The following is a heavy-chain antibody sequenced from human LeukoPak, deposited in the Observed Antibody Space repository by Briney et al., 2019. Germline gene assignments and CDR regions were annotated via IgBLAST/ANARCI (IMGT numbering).Heavy chain of an antibody. J-gene: IGHJ5*02. CDR2: IYVDGRTT. V-gene: IGHV3-74*01. CDR3: IRDFRSADL. Sequence: GGSLRLSCVASGFTFSNYWMHWVRQPPGKGLVWVSRIYVDGRTTDYAGSVKGRFTISRDNAKNTVYLEMNSLSVEDTATYYCIRDFRSADLWGQGTLVTVTS. CDR1: GFTFSNYW.